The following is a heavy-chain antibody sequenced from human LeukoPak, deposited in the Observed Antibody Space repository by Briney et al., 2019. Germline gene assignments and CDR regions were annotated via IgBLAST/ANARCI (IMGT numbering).Heavy chain of an antibody. D-gene: IGHD3-10*01. CDR2: ISYDGSNK. CDR1: GFTFSSYA. V-gene: IGHV3-30-3*01. J-gene: IGHJ4*02. Sequence: GGSLRLSCAASGFTFSSYAMHWVRQAPGKGLEWVAVISYDGSNKHYADSVKGRFTISRDNSKNTLYLQMNSLRAEDTAVYYCARDLKAGSGSYYSGGDYWGQGTLVTVSS. CDR3: ARDLKAGSGSYYSGGDY.